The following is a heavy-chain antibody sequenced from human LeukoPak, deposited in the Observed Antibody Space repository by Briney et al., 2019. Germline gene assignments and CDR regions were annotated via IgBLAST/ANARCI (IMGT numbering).Heavy chain of an antibody. J-gene: IGHJ4*02. CDR1: AYTFTSYG. Sequence: ASVKVSCKASAYTFTSYGICWVRQAPGQGLEWMGWISVYNGNTKYAQKLQGRVTMTTDTSTSTAYMELRSLRSDDTAVYYCARLMATWTAFELDYWGQGTLVTVSS. CDR3: ARLMATWTAFELDY. D-gene: IGHD5-24*01. V-gene: IGHV1-18*01. CDR2: ISVYNGNT.